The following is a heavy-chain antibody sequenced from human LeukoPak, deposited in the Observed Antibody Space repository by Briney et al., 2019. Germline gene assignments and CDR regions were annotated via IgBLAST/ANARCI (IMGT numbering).Heavy chain of an antibody. D-gene: IGHD1-26*01. CDR1: GFTFSTYT. Sequence: WGSLRLSCAASGFTFSTYTMNWVRQAPGKGLEWVSSISSSSDYIYYADSVKGRLTISRDNAKNSLYLQMNSLRGEDTAVYYCARSSSAGGYYFEYWGKGTLVTVSS. J-gene: IGHJ4*02. V-gene: IGHV3-21*01. CDR3: ARSSSAGGYYFEY. CDR2: ISSSSDYI.